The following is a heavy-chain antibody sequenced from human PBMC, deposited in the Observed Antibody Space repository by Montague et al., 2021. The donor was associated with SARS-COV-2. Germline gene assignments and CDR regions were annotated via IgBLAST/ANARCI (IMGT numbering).Heavy chain of an antibody. CDR1: GASISTGIYY. J-gene: IGHJ4*02. CDR2: IRTTGHT. CDR3: ARFGSGTLEFDL. Sequence: TLSLTCTVSGASISTGIYYWSWIRQPAGKGLEWIGRIRTTGHTDYNXSLESRVFMSVDTSTNQFSLSLTSATAADTAVYFCARFGSGTLEFDLWGQGTLVTVSS. D-gene: IGHD1-26*01. V-gene: IGHV4-61*02.